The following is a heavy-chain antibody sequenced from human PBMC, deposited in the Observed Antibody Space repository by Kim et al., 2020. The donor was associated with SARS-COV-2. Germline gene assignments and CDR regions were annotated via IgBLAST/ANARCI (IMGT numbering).Heavy chain of an antibody. CDR2: INPSGGST. D-gene: IGHD3-10*01. CDR3: ARSDSYYGSGSPHPPVDMYNWFDP. CDR1: GYTFTSYY. V-gene: IGHV1-46*01. J-gene: IGHJ5*02. Sequence: ASVKVSCKASGYTFTSYYMHWVRQAPGQGLEWMGIINPSGGSTSYAQKFQGRVTMTRDTSTSTVYMELSSLRSEDTAVYYCARSDSYYGSGSPHPPVDMYNWFDPWGQGTLVTVSS.